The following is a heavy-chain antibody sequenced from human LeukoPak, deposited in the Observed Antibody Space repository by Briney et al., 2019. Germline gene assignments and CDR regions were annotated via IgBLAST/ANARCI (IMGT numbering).Heavy chain of an antibody. CDR1: GYTFTSYG. CDR3: ARGYCSGGSCYGFDAFDI. J-gene: IGHJ3*02. V-gene: IGHV1-18*01. CDR2: ISAYNGNT. D-gene: IGHD2-15*01. Sequence: ASVKVSCKASGYTFTSYGISWVRQAPGQGLEWMGWISAYNGNTNYAQKFQGRVTMTRDTSISTAYMELSRLRSDDTAVYYCARGYCSGGSCYGFDAFDIWGQGTMVTVSS.